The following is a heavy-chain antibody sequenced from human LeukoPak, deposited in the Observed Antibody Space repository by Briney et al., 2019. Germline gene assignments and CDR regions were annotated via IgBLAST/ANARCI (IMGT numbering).Heavy chain of an antibody. D-gene: IGHD2-8*01. V-gene: IGHV1-2*02. J-gene: IGHJ3*02. CDR2: INPNSGGT. Sequence: ASVKVSCKASGYTFTGYYMHWVRQAPGQGLEWMGWINPNSGGTNYAQKFQGRVTMTRDTSTSTVYMELSSLRSEDTAVYYCARGMVPRIRGDAFDIWGQGTMVTVSS. CDR1: GYTFTGYY. CDR3: ARGMVPRIRGDAFDI.